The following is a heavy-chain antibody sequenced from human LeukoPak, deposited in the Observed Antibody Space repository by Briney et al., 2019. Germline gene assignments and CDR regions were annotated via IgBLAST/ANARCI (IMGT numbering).Heavy chain of an antibody. V-gene: IGHV4-30-2*01. Sequence: PSQTLSLTRAVSGGSISSGGYSWSWIRQPPGKGLEWIGYIYHSGSTYYNPSLKSRVTISVDRSKNQFSLKLSSVTAADTAVYYCAREFCSGGSCYLDYWGQGTLVTVSS. D-gene: IGHD2-15*01. CDR3: AREFCSGGSCYLDY. J-gene: IGHJ4*02. CDR2: IYHSGST. CDR1: GGSISSGGYS.